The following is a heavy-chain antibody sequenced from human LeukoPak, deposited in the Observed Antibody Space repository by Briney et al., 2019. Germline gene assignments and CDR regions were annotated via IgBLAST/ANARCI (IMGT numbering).Heavy chain of an antibody. J-gene: IGHJ4*02. CDR3: ARRDGSGYYALDY. CDR1: GFTFSNYA. Sequence: GGSLRLSCAASGFTFSNYAMSWVRQAPGKGLEWVSTLGGRGVLTYYADSVRGRFTVSRDNSKNTFYLQMNSLRAEDTAVYYCARRDGSGYYALDYWGQGFLVTVSS. D-gene: IGHD3-22*01. CDR2: LGGRGVLT. V-gene: IGHV3-23*01.